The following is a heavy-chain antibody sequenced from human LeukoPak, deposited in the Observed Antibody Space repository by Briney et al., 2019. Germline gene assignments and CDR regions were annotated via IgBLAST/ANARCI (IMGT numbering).Heavy chain of an antibody. CDR1: GGSISSYY. CDR2: IYYSGST. Sequence: SETLSLTCTVSGGSISSYYWSCIRQPPGKGLEWIGYIYYSGSTNYNPSPKSRVTISVDTSKNQFSLKLSSVTAADTAVYYCARVREEYYFDYWGQGTLVTVSS. CDR3: ARVREEYYFDY. V-gene: IGHV4-59*01. J-gene: IGHJ4*02.